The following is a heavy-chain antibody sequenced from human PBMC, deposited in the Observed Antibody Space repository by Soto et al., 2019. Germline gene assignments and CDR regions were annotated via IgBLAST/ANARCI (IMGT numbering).Heavy chain of an antibody. CDR2: TSYDGSNK. V-gene: IGHV3-30-3*01. J-gene: IGHJ6*02. CDR3: ARGESHGYGGMDV. CDR1: GFTFSTYA. Sequence: QVQLVESGGGVVQPGRSLRLSCAASGFTFSTYAMNWVHQAPGKGLEWVAVTSYDGSNKHYADSVKGRFTISRDNSKNTLYLQMNSLRAEDTAVYYCARGESHGYGGMDVWGQGTTVTVSS. D-gene: IGHD5-18*01.